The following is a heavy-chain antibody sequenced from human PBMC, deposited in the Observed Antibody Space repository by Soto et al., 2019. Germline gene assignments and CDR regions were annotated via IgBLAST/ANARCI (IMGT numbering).Heavy chain of an antibody. J-gene: IGHJ4*02. CDR2: TYYRSKWYN. CDR1: GYIVRSNIAA. Sequence: XTRSRTFPISGYIVRSNIAAWSCLKQSPSRGLEWLGRTYYRSKWYNDYAVSVKGRITINPDTSKNQFSLHLNPVTPEDTAVYYCTRGTATTGLDYWGQGTPVTVSS. CDR3: TRGTATTGLDY. V-gene: IGHV6-1*01. D-gene: IGHD1-7*01.